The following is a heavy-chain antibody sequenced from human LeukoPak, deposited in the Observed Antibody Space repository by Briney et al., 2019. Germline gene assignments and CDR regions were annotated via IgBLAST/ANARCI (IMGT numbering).Heavy chain of an antibody. CDR3: ASYYCSSGSCYFDH. V-gene: IGHV3-30*03. Sequence: GGSLRLSCAGSGVTLSDYGIHWVRQAPGKGLEWVAVISYDGSITFYGDSVEGRFTISRDDSKNTVFLQMNNLRVEDTAEYFCASYYCSSGSCYFDHWGQGTLVTVSS. D-gene: IGHD2-15*01. CDR2: ISYDGSIT. CDR1: GVTLSDYG. J-gene: IGHJ4*02.